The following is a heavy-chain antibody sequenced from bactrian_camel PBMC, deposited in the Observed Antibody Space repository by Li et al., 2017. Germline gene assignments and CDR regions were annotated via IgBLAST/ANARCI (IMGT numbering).Heavy chain of an antibody. V-gene: IGHV3S10*01. D-gene: IGHD7*01. CDR3: VAGPRGGWAVCSSDGFRRANIAY. CDR2: VEMYGST. Sequence: DVQLVESGGGSVQAGGSLRLSCAASRYTYSNYCMVWFRQAPGKGLEGVAAVEMYGSTTYSDSVKGRFTISRGNAKTTLYLQLNSLKTEDTAMYYCVAGPRGGWAVCSSDGFRRANIAYWGQGTQVTVS. CDR1: RYTYSNYC. J-gene: IGHJ4*01.